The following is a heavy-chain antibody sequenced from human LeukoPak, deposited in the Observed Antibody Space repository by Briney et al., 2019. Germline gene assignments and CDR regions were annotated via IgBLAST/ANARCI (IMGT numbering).Heavy chain of an antibody. CDR2: INPSGGST. D-gene: IGHD6-6*01. Sequence: ASVKVSCKASGYTFTSYYMHWVRQAPGQGLEWMGIINPSGGSTSYAQKFQGRVTMTRDMSTSTDYMELSSLRAEDTALYYCARVQNRAALEAFDIWGQGTMVTVSS. J-gene: IGHJ3*02. V-gene: IGHV1-46*01. CDR1: GYTFTSYY. CDR3: ARVQNRAALEAFDI.